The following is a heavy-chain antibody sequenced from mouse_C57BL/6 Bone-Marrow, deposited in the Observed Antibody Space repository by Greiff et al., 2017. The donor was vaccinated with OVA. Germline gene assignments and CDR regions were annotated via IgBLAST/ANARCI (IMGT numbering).Heavy chain of an antibody. V-gene: IGHV1-4*01. Sequence: VKLMESGAELARPGASVKMSCKASGYTFTSYTMHWVKQRPGQGLEWIGYINPSSGYTKYNQKFKDKATLTADKSSSTAYMQLSSLTSEDSAVYYCARGKDYSGWFAYWGQGTLVTVSA. CDR1: GYTFTSYT. D-gene: IGHD2-12*01. J-gene: IGHJ3*01. CDR3: ARGKDYSGWFAY. CDR2: INPSSGYT.